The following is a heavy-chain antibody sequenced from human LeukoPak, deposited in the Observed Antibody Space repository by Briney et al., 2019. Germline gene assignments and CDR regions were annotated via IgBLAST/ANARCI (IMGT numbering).Heavy chain of an antibody. CDR3: ARARPFGGYLDI. D-gene: IGHD5-12*01. CDR2: IYSDGTT. CDR1: GFTVNTNY. V-gene: IGHV3-53*01. Sequence: GGSLRLSCAAPGFTVNTNYMNWVRQAPGKGLEWVSVIYSDGTTVYADSVEGRFTISRDNSKNTLFLQMNNLRAEDTAVYYCARARPFGGYLDIWGQGTLVTVSS. J-gene: IGHJ4*02.